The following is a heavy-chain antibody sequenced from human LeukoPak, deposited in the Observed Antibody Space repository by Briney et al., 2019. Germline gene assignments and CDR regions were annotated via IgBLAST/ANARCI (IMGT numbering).Heavy chain of an antibody. CDR3: ARVASTSLQTYYGMDV. V-gene: IGHV1-18*01. J-gene: IGHJ6*02. CDR1: GYTFTSYG. Sequence: ASVKLSCTASGYTFTSYGISWVRQPPGQGLEWMGWISAYNGNTIYAQKLQGRVTMTTETSTSTAYMELRSLRSDDTAVYYCARVASTSLQTYYGMDVWGQGTTVTVSS. CDR2: ISAYNGNT. D-gene: IGHD2-2*01.